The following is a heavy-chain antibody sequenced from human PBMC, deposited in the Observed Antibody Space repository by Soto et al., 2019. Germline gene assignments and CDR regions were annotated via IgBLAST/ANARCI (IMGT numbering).Heavy chain of an antibody. CDR3: ARWGPDSRYYYGMDV. J-gene: IGHJ6*02. CDR2: IYYSGST. D-gene: IGHD3-22*01. Sequence: SETLSLTCTVSGGSISSYYWSWIRQPPGKGLEWIGYIYYSGSTNYNPSLKSRVTISVDTSKNQFSLKLSSVTAADTAVYYCARWGPDSRYYYGMDVWGQGTTVTVSS. V-gene: IGHV4-59*01. CDR1: GGSISSYY.